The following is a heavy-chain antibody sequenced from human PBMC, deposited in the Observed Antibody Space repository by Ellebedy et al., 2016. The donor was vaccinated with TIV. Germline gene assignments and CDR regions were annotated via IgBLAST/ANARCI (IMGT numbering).Heavy chain of an antibody. CDR1: GFTFSNYG. CDR2: IFYDASNK. D-gene: IGHD1-14*01. J-gene: IGHJ3*02. Sequence: GESLKISCAGSGFTFSNYGMHWVRQAPGKGLEWVGVIFYDASNKHYADSVKGRFTISRDNSKNTLYLEMNSLRPEDTAVYYCRTVRDAFDIWGQGTMVTVSS. V-gene: IGHV3-30*03. CDR3: RTVRDAFDI.